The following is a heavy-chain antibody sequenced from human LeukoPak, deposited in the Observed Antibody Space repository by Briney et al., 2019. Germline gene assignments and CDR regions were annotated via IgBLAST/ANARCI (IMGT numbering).Heavy chain of an antibody. CDR3: ARNRACGGDCYSYAFDI. V-gene: IGHV3-33*01. CDR2: IWYDGSNK. J-gene: IGHJ3*02. D-gene: IGHD2-21*02. Sequence: GGSLRLSCAASGFTFSSYGMHWVRQAPGKGLEWVAVIWYDGSNKYYADSVKGRFTISRDNSKNTLYLQMSSLRAEYTAVYYCARNRACGGDCYSYAFDIWGQGTMVTVSS. CDR1: GFTFSSYG.